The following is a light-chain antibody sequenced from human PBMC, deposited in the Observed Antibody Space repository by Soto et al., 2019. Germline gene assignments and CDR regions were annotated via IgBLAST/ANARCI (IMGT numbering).Light chain of an antibody. CDR3: QQYNNWLPYT. CDR2: GAS. V-gene: IGKV3-15*01. J-gene: IGKJ2*01. CDR1: QSVSSN. Sequence: EIVMTQSPATLSVSPGERATLSCRASQSVSSNLAWYQQKPGQAPRLLIYGASTGATGIPARFSGSGSGTELTLTISSLQSEDFAVYYCQQYNNWLPYTFGQGTKLEIK.